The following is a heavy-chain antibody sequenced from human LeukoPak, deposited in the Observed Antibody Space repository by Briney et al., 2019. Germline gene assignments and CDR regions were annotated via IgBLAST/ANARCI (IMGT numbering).Heavy chain of an antibody. J-gene: IGHJ4*02. D-gene: IGHD6-13*01. CDR1: GFTFSDYG. CDR3: ARDVGITADGNYFDY. V-gene: IGHV3-33*01. CDR2: RWFDGSNK. Sequence: GESLRLSCAASGFTFSDYGMHWVRQAPRQGLGWVGVRWFDGSNKYYADSVEGRVTVSRDNSKYTLTLQMNSLRADDTAVYYCARDVGITADGNYFDYWGQGTLVTVSS.